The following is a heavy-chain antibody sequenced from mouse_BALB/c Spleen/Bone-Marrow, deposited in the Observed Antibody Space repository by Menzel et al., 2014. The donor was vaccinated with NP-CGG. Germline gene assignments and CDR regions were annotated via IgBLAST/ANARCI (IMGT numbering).Heavy chain of an antibody. J-gene: IGHJ4*01. D-gene: IGHD5-5*01. CDR2: ISYDGSN. CDR1: GCSITSGYY. Sequence: EVKLMESGPGLVKPSQSLSLTCSVTGCSITSGYYWNWIRQFPGNKLEWMGYISYDGSNNYNPSLKNRISITRDTSKNQFFLKLNSVTTEDTATYYCAKGGIYLMDYWGQGTSVTVSS. V-gene: IGHV3-6*02. CDR3: AKGGIYLMDY.